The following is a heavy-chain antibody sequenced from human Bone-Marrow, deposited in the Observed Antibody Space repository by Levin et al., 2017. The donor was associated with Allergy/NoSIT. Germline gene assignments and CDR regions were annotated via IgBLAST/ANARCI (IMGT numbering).Heavy chain of an antibody. Sequence: GGSLRHSCAASGFTFSSYWMSWVRQAPGKGLEWVANIKQDGSEKYYVDSVKGRFTISRDNAKNSLYLQMNSLRAEDTAVYYCARNAFSSGWYRWDYFDYWGQGTLVTVSS. J-gene: IGHJ4*02. CDR1: GFTFSSYW. CDR2: IKQDGSEK. D-gene: IGHD6-19*01. V-gene: IGHV3-7*01. CDR3: ARNAFSSGWYRWDYFDY.